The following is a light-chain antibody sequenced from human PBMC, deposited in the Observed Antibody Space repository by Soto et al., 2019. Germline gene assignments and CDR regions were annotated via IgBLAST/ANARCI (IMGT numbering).Light chain of an antibody. Sequence: EIVLTQSPATLSLSPGERATLSCRASQSVSSYLAWYQQKPGQAPRLLIYDASNRATGIPARFSGSGSGTDFTLTISSLEPEDFAVYSCQQRRNWPPWTFGQGNKVEIK. V-gene: IGKV3-11*01. CDR2: DAS. CDR1: QSVSSY. CDR3: QQRRNWPPWT. J-gene: IGKJ1*01.